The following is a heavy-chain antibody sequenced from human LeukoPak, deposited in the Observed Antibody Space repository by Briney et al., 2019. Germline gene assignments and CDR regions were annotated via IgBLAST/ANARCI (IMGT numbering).Heavy chain of an antibody. D-gene: IGHD2-21*01. J-gene: IGHJ4*02. CDR2: ISSSGSTI. CDR1: GFTFSDYY. Sequence: PGGSLRLSCAASGFTFSDYYMSWIRQAPGKGLEWVSYISSSGSTIYYADSVKGRFTISRDNAKNSLYLQMNSLRAEDTAVYYCAKDRYLGVLADSWGQGTLVTVSS. V-gene: IGHV3-11*01. CDR3: AKDRYLGVLADS.